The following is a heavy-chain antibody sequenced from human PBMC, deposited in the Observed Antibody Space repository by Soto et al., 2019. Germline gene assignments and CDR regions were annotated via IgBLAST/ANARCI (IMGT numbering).Heavy chain of an antibody. CDR1: GGTFNNNG. J-gene: IGHJ5*02. CDR3: AVARTSGRNWFDP. CDR2: LIPIFGTP. D-gene: IGHD6-6*01. Sequence: GASVKVSCKASGGTFNNNGVTWVRQAPGQGLEWMGGLIPIFGTPSYAQRFQGRVTIIADESTSTAYMELSSLTSEDTAIYDCAVARTSGRNWFDPGGQGTLVTVS. V-gene: IGHV1-69*13.